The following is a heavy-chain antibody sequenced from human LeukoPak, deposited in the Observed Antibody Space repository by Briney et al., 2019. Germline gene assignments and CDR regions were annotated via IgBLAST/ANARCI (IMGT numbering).Heavy chain of an antibody. Sequence: PSETLSLTCTVSGGSISSSSYYWGWIRQPPGKGLEWIRSIYYSGSTYYNPSLKSRDTISVDTSKNQFSLKLSSVTAADTAVYYCARQLGYCSSTSCYADKVDYWGQGTLVTVSS. V-gene: IGHV4-39*01. CDR2: IYYSGST. CDR3: ARQLGYCSSTSCYADKVDY. CDR1: GGSISSSSYY. D-gene: IGHD2-2*01. J-gene: IGHJ4*02.